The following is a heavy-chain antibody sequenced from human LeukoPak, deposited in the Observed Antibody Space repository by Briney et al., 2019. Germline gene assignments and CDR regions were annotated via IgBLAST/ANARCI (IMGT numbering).Heavy chain of an antibody. CDR3: ARAKPFDY. J-gene: IGHJ4*02. Sequence: GGSLRLSCAASGFTFSSYAMTWVRQAPGKGLEWVSSLSNSGGITYYADSVKGRLTISRDNSKNTLYLQMNSLRVEDTAVYYCARAKPFDYWGQGTLVTVSS. CDR2: LSNSGGIT. CDR1: GFTFSSYA. D-gene: IGHD4/OR15-4a*01. V-gene: IGHV3-23*01.